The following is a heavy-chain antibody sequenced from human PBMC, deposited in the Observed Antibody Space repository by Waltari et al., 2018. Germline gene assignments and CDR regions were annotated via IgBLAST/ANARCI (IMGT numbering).Heavy chain of an antibody. V-gene: IGHV1-8*02. J-gene: IGHJ4*02. CDR2: INPKSGNT. CDR1: GYPFSDYD. D-gene: IGHD3-3*01. Sequence: QMQLVQSGAEVKKPGASVKVSCKASGYPFSDYDINWVRPASGHGLEWIGLINPKSGNTVSAQNFQDRVTITRDPSTSTVYMELSSLRSDDAAVYYCARVHYDVWSGYYIWGQGTLVTVPS. CDR3: ARVHYDVWSGYYI.